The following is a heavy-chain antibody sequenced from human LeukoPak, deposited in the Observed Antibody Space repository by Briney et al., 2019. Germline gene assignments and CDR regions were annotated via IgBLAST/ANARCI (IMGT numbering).Heavy chain of an antibody. J-gene: IGHJ4*02. CDR1: GVSIRSHY. CDR3: ARDGEGDEGWDY. V-gene: IGHV4-59*11. CDR2: ICYSGST. D-gene: IGHD7-27*01. Sequence: SETLSLTCTVSGVSIRSHYWSWIRQPPGKGLEWIGYICYSGSTNYNPSLKSRVTISVDTSKNQFSLNLSSVTAADTAVYYCARDGEGDEGWDYWGQGTLVTVSS.